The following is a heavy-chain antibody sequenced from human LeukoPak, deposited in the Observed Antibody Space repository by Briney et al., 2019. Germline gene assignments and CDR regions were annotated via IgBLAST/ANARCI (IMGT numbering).Heavy chain of an antibody. V-gene: IGHV3-7*03. CDR3: ARGDYYGSGTYYHDAFDI. CDR1: GFTFSSYW. CDR2: IKQDGGQK. D-gene: IGHD3-10*01. Sequence: GGSLRLSCAASGFTFSSYWMSWVRQAPGKGLEWVANIKQDGGQKFYVDSVKGRFTISRDNTKNSLYLQMNSLRAEDTAVYYCARGDYYGSGTYYHDAFDIWGQGTMVTVSS. J-gene: IGHJ3*02.